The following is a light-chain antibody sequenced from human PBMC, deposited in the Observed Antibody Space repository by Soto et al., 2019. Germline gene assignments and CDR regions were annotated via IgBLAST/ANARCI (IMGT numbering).Light chain of an antibody. CDR1: TGEVTSAYY. Sequence: QTVVTQEPSLTVSPGGTVTLTCASSTGEVTSAYYPNWFQQKPGQAPRALIYSTSNKHPWTPARFSGSLLGGKAALTLSGVQPEDEAEYYCLLYYGGARVFGGGTKLTVL. CDR2: STS. V-gene: IGLV7-43*01. J-gene: IGLJ2*01. CDR3: LLYYGGARV.